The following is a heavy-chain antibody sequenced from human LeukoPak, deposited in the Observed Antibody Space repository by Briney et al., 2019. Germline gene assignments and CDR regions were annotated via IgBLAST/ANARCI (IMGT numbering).Heavy chain of an antibody. CDR3: ACSSAYSGYARFDI. V-gene: IGHV4-59*08. Sequence: PSETLSLTCTVSGGSISSYYWSWIRQPPGKGLEWIGYIYYSGSTNYNPSLKSRVTISVDTSKNQFSLKLSSVTAADTAVYYCACSSAYSGYARFDIWGQGTMVTVSS. D-gene: IGHD5-12*01. CDR1: GGSISSYY. J-gene: IGHJ3*02. CDR2: IYYSGST.